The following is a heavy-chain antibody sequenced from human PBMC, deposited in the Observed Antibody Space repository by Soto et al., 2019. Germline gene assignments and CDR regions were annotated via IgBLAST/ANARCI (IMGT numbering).Heavy chain of an antibody. CDR3: ARVRAYYDFWSGYGGGYYYYGTDV. D-gene: IGHD3-3*01. J-gene: IGHJ6*02. CDR1: GGTFSSYA. V-gene: IGHV1-69*06. Sequence: SVKVSCKASGGTFSSYAISWVRQAPGQGLEWMGGIIPIFGTANYAQKFQGRVTITADKSTSTAYMELSSLRSEDTAVYYCARVRAYYDFWSGYGGGYYYYGTDVWGQGTTVTVSS. CDR2: IIPIFGTA.